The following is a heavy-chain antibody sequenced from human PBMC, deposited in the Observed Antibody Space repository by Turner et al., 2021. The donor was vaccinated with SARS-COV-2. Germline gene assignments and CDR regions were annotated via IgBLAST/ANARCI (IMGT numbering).Heavy chain of an antibody. CDR2: ISWNSGSI. V-gene: IGHV3-9*01. CDR1: GFTLDDYG. Sequence: EVQLVESGGGLVLPGRSLRLSWAASGFTLDDYGMHWVRQAPGKGLEWVSGISWNSGSIGYADSVKGRFTISRDNAKNSLYLQMNSLRAEDTALYYCAKEGEIAVAGNAFDIWGQGTMVTVSS. D-gene: IGHD6-19*01. J-gene: IGHJ3*02. CDR3: AKEGEIAVAGNAFDI.